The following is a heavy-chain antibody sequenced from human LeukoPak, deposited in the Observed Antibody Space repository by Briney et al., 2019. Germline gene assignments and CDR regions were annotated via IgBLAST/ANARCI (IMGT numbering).Heavy chain of an antibody. D-gene: IGHD3-22*01. J-gene: IGHJ4*02. Sequence: GGSLRLSCAASEFSVGSNYMTWVRQAPGKGLEWVSGISWNSGSIGYADSVKGRFTISRDNAKNSLYLQMNSLRAEDMALYYCAKGYYYDSSGYFDYWGQGTLVTVSS. V-gene: IGHV3-9*03. CDR3: AKGYYYDSSGYFDY. CDR2: ISWNSGSI. CDR1: EFSVGSNY.